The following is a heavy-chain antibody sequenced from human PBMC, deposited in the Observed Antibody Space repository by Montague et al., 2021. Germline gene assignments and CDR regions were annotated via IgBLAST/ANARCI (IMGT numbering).Heavy chain of an antibody. J-gene: IGHJ5*02. CDR3: ARGWQKRFDP. D-gene: IGHD5-24*01. Sequence: CAISGDSVGINEARCNWEGQSPARGLGWLVRTYYRSKRYNEYAISVKSRITVNPDTSKNQFSLLLNSVTPEDTAVYYCARGWQKRFDPWGQGTLVTVSS. CDR2: TYYRSKRYN. V-gene: IGHV6-1*01. CDR1: GDSVGINEAR.